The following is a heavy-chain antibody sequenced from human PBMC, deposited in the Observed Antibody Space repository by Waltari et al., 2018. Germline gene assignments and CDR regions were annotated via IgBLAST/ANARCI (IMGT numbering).Heavy chain of an antibody. CDR1: GFTFSSYS. J-gene: IGHJ3*02. D-gene: IGHD4-17*01. CDR3: DTVTNDAFDI. CDR2: ISSSSSYI. Sequence: EVQLVESGGGLVKPGGSLSLSCAASGFTFSSYSMNWVRQAPGKGLEWVSSISSSSSYIYYADSVKGRFTISRDNAKNSLYLQMNSLRAEDTAVYYCDTVTNDAFDIWGQGTMVTVSS. V-gene: IGHV3-21*01.